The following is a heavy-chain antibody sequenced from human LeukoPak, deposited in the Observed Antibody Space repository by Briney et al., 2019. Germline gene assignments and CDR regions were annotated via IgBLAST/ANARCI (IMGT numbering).Heavy chain of an antibody. D-gene: IGHD2-21*02. Sequence: PGGSLGLSCAASGFNFSSYAMTWVHQAPVKGLEWLSVVTDTGGNSWHADSVKGRFTISRDNSKSTLYLQMNSLRAEDTAVYYCAKEDRMTVGDYWGQGALVTVSS. CDR2: VTDTGGNS. CDR3: AKEDRMTVGDY. V-gene: IGHV3-23*01. CDR1: GFNFSSYA. J-gene: IGHJ4*02.